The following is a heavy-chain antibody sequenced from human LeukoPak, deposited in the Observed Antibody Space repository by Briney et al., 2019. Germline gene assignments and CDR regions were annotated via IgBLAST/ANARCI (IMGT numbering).Heavy chain of an antibody. V-gene: IGHV3-30-3*01. Sequence: GRSLRLSCAASGFTFSSYAMHWVRQAPGKGLEWVAVISYDGSNKYYADSVKGRFTISRDNSKNTLYLQMNSLRAEDTAVYYCARDLGDFSSLMDVWGQGTTVTVSS. CDR2: ISYDGSNK. D-gene: IGHD3-3*01. CDR1: GFTFSSYA. CDR3: ARDLGDFSSLMDV. J-gene: IGHJ6*02.